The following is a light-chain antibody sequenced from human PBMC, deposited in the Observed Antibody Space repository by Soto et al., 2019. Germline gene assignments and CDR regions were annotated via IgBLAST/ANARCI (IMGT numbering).Light chain of an antibody. CDR2: AAS. J-gene: IGKJ3*01. CDR3: LQDYDYPLT. CDR1: QGIRND. V-gene: IGKV1-6*01. Sequence: AIHMTQSPSSLSASVGDRVTITCRASQGIRNDLGWYQQKPGKAPKLLIYAASSLQSGVPSRFSGSGSGTDFTLSISSLQPEDFATYYCLQDYDYPLTFGPGTKVDIK.